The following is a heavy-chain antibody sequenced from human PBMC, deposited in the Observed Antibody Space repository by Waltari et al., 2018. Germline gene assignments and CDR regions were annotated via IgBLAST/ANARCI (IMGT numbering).Heavy chain of an antibody. D-gene: IGHD3-10*01. CDR2: INAGNGNT. CDR1: GYTFTSYA. CDR3: ARAGGPRLRITMVQGVISAPDY. V-gene: IGHV1-3*01. Sequence: QVQLVQSGAEVKKPGASVKVSCKASGYTFTSYAMHWVRQAPGQRPEWMGWINAGNGNTKYSQKFQGRVTITRDTSASTAYMELSSLRSEDTAVYYCARAGGPRLRITMVQGVISAPDYWGQGTLVTVSS. J-gene: IGHJ4*02.